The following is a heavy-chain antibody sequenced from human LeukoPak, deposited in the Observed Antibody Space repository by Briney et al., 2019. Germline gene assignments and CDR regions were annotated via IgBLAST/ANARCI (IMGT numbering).Heavy chain of an antibody. CDR1: GFTFSSYW. Sequence: GGSLRLSCAASGFTFSSYWMSWVRQAPGKGLEWVANIKQDGSEKYYVDAVKGRVTISRDNAKNSLYLQMNSLRAEDTAVYYCARDTPHDTGARPRGYSYGYVGQGVNWFDPWGQGTLVTVSS. D-gene: IGHD5-18*01. CDR2: IKQDGSEK. J-gene: IGHJ5*02. CDR3: ARDTPHDTGARPRGYSYGYVGQGVNWFDP. V-gene: IGHV3-7*01.